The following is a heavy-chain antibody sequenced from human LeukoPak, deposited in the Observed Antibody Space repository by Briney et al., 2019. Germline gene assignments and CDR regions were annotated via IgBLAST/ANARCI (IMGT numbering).Heavy chain of an antibody. CDR3: ARGAAAAAWGSFDY. D-gene: IGHD6-13*01. Sequence: SETLSLTCTVSGGSISDYYWNWIRQPPGKGLEWIGYIFYSGSTNNNPSLKSRVTISVDTSRNQFSLKLSSVTAADTAVYYCARGAAAAAWGSFDYWGQGTLFTVSS. CDR1: GGSISDYY. V-gene: IGHV4-59*01. J-gene: IGHJ4*02. CDR2: IFYSGST.